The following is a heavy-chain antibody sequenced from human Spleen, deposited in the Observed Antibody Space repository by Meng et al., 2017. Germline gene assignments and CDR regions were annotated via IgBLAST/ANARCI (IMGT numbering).Heavy chain of an antibody. J-gene: IGHJ4*02. V-gene: IGHV4-34*01. CDR3: ARGPTTMAHDFDY. D-gene: IGHD4-11*01. CDR2: INHSGST. CDR1: GGSFSDSY. Sequence: QGQLQQLGAGLLKPSETLSLTCVVSGGSFSDSYWSWIRQPPGKGLEWIGEINHSGSTNYNPSLESRATISVDTSQNNLSLKLSSVTAADSAVYYCARGPTTMAHDFDYWGQGTLVTVSS.